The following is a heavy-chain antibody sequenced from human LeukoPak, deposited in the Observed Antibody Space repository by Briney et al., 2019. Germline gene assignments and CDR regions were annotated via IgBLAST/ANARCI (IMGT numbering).Heavy chain of an antibody. CDR1: GGSFSGYY. V-gene: IGHV4-34*01. Sequence: PSETLSLTCAVYGGSFSGYYWSWIRQPPGKGLEWIGEINHSGSTNYNPSLKSRVTISVDTSKNQFSLKLSSVTAADTAVYYCARRGFGHTAMALPDYYYYGMDVWGQGTTVTVSS. CDR3: ARRGFGHTAMALPDYYYYGMDV. D-gene: IGHD5-18*01. J-gene: IGHJ6*02. CDR2: INHSGST.